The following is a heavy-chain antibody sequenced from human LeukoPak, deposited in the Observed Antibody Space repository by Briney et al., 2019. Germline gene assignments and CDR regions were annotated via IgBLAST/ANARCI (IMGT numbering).Heavy chain of an antibody. J-gene: IGHJ4*02. V-gene: IGHV3-30*18. CDR2: ISYDGSNK. CDR3: AKDRRYYGSGSYMDY. D-gene: IGHD3-10*01. Sequence: GRSLRLSCAASGFTFSSYGMHWVRQAPGKGLERVAVISYDGSNKYYADSVKGRFTISRDNSKNTLYLQMNSLRAEDTAVYYCAKDRRYYGSGSYMDYWGQGTLVTVSS. CDR1: GFTFSSYG.